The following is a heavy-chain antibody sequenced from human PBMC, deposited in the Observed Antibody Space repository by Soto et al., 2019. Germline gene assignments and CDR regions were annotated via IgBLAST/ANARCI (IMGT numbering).Heavy chain of an antibody. CDR3: VRSRRVRNYYDSSGYWA. Sequence: QVQLVQSGAEVKKPGASVKVSCKASGYTFTSYDINWVRQATGQGLEWMGWMNPNSGNTGYAQKFQGRVTMTRNTSISTAYMELSSLRSEDTAVYYCVRSRRVRNYYDSSGYWAWGQGTLVTVSS. J-gene: IGHJ5*02. D-gene: IGHD3-22*01. V-gene: IGHV1-8*01. CDR1: GYTFTSYD. CDR2: MNPNSGNT.